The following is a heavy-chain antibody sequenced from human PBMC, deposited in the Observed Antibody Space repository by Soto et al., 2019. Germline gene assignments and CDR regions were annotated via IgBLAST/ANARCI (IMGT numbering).Heavy chain of an antibody. V-gene: IGHV3-15*01. CDR2: IKSKTDGGTT. Sequence: GGSLRLSCAASGFTFSNAWMSWVRQAPGKGLGWVGRIKSKTDGGTTDYAAPVKVRFTISRDDSKNTLYLQMNSLKTEDTAVYYCSTDGFRDIVVVPAARPDYWGQGTLVTVSS. CDR3: STDGFRDIVVVPAARPDY. J-gene: IGHJ4*02. D-gene: IGHD2-2*01. CDR1: GFTFSNAW.